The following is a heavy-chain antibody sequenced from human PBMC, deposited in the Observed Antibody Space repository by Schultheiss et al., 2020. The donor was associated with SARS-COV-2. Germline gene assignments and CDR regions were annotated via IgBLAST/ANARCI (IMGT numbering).Heavy chain of an antibody. CDR2: ISGSGGST. D-gene: IGHD6-13*01. CDR3: ARARGKSSWYYFDY. CDR1: GFTFSSYA. J-gene: IGHJ4*02. Sequence: GSLRLSCAASGFTFSSYAMSWVRQSPGKGLEWVSAISGSGGSTYYADSVKGRFTISRDNSKNTLYLQMNSLRAEDTAVYYCARARGKSSWYYFDYWGQGTLVTGSS. V-gene: IGHV3-23*01.